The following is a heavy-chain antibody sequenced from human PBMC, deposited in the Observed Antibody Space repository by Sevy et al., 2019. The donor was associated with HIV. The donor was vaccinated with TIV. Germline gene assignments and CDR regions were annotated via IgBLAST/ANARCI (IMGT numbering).Heavy chain of an antibody. V-gene: IGHV3-53*01. J-gene: IGHJ4*02. D-gene: IGHD6-19*01. Sequence: GGSLRLSCAASGFAVSSSYMSWVRQAPGKGLEWVSLTSSGGTTYYADSVKGRFTVSRDSSKNTLYLQINSLRAEDTAVYSCARSQHDNSGRYHFDYWGQGTLVTASS. CDR1: GFAVSSSY. CDR2: TSSGGTT. CDR3: ARSQHDNSGRYHFDY.